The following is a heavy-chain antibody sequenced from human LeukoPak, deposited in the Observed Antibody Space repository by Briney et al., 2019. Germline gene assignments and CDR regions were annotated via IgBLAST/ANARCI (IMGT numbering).Heavy chain of an antibody. CDR3: AIESAFDI. CDR2: STPNSGNT. V-gene: IGHV1-8*01. J-gene: IGHJ3*02. Sequence: WGXXAXXQGLEWMGWSTPNSGNTGYAQKFQGRVTMTRNTSISTAYMELSSLRSEDTAVYYCAIESAFDIWGQGTMVTVSS.